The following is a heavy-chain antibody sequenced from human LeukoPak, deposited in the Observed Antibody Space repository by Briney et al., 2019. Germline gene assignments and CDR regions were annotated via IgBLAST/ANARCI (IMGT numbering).Heavy chain of an antibody. V-gene: IGHV4-34*01. CDR1: GGSFSGYY. CDR2: INHSGST. CDR3: ARASRGIAARGLDY. D-gene: IGHD6-6*01. Sequence: SETLSLTCAVYGGSFSGYYWSWIRQPPGKGLEWIGEINHSGSTNYNPSLKSRVTISVDTSKNPFSLKLSSVTAADTAVYYCARASRGIAARGLDYWGQGTLVTVSS. J-gene: IGHJ4*02.